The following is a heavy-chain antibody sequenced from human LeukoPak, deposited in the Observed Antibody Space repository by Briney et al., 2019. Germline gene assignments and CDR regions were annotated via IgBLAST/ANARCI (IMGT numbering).Heavy chain of an antibody. D-gene: IGHD3-3*01. V-gene: IGHV4-39*01. CDR3: ARHGGYYDFWSGYHFNWFDP. CDR2: IYYSGST. Sequence: SETLSLTCTVSGCSISSSSYYWGWIPQPPGKGLEWIGSIYYSGSTYYNPSLKSRVTISVDTSKHEFSLKLSSVTAADTAVYYCARHGGYYDFWSGYHFNWFDPWGQGTLVTVSS. CDR1: GCSISSSSYY. J-gene: IGHJ5*02.